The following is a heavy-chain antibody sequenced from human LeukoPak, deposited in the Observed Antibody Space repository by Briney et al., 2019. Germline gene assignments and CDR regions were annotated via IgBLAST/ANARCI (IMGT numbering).Heavy chain of an antibody. D-gene: IGHD2-2*01. V-gene: IGHV1-69*02. Sequence: GSSVKVSCKASGGTFSSYTISRVRQAPGQGLEWMGRIIPILGIANYAQKFQGRDTITADKSTSTAYMELSSLRSEDTAVYYCASPRALYCSSTSCQTANGAFDIWGQGTMVTVSS. CDR2: IIPILGIA. J-gene: IGHJ3*02. CDR1: GGTFSSYT. CDR3: ASPRALYCSSTSCQTANGAFDI.